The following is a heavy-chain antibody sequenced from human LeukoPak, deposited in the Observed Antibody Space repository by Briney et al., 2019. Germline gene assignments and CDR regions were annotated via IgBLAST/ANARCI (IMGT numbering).Heavy chain of an antibody. V-gene: IGHV2-5*01. J-gene: IGHJ4*02. D-gene: IGHD4-17*01. CDR3: AHYGDYRFMYSFDY. CDR1: GLARGTNGVG. Sequence: SGPTLLHASPTLTLTFTFSGLARGTNGVGGGWICQPPVKALEWLALIYWTDDNRYRPSLNSRLTITHDTSKNQLVLTMTNMDPVDTATYYCAHYGDYRFMYSFDYWGQGTLVTVSS. CDR2: IYWTDDN.